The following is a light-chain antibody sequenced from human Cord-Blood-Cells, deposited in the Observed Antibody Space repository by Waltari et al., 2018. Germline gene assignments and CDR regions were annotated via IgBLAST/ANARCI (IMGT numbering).Light chain of an antibody. V-gene: IGLV2-8*01. Sequence: QSALTQPPSASGSPGQPVTIPCTGTSSDVGGYNYVSWYQQHPGNAPKLMIYEVSNRPSGVPDRFSGSKSGNTASLTVSGLQAEDEADYYCSSYAGSNNLVFGGGTKLTVL. CDR3: SSYAGSNNLV. CDR2: EVS. CDR1: SSDVGGYNY. J-gene: IGLJ2*01.